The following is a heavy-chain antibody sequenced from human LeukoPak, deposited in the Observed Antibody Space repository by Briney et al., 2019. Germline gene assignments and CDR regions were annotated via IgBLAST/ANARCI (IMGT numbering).Heavy chain of an antibody. V-gene: IGHV5-51*01. CDR1: GYSFTSYW. Sequence: HGESLKISCKGSGYSFTSYWIGWVRQMPGKGLEWMGIIYPGDSDTRYSPSFQGQVTISADKSISTAYLQWSSLKASDTAMYYCARARKYKYYDILTGYRRGGDDAFDIWGQGTMVTVSS. D-gene: IGHD3-9*01. CDR2: IYPGDSDT. J-gene: IGHJ3*02. CDR3: ARARKYKYYDILTGYRRGGDDAFDI.